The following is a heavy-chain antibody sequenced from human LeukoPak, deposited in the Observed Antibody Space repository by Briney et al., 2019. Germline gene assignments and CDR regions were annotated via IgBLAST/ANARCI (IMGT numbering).Heavy chain of an antibody. CDR1: GFSFSSSW. CDR2: INSDGSTT. CDR3: AKDLITMIIPGVCLDY. D-gene: IGHD3-22*01. Sequence: GGSLRLSCAASGFSFSSSWMHWVRQAPGTGLAWVSRINSDGSTTNYADSVKGRFTISRDNSKNTLYLQMNSLRAEDTAVYYCAKDLITMIIPGVCLDYWGQGTLVTVSS. V-gene: IGHV3-74*01. J-gene: IGHJ4*02.